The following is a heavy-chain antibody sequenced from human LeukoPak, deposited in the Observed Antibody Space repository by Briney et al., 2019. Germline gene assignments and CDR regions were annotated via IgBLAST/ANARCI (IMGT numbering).Heavy chain of an antibody. D-gene: IGHD5-12*01. CDR3: ARDYGGYQDY. Sequence: GGSLRLSCVASGXTFSRYWMHWVRQAPGKGLVWVSRITSDGTSTSYADSVKGRFTISRDDAKNTLYLQMNSLRAEDTAVYYCARDYGGYQDYWGQGTLVTVSS. J-gene: IGHJ4*02. CDR2: ITSDGTST. V-gene: IGHV3-74*01. CDR1: GXTFSRYW.